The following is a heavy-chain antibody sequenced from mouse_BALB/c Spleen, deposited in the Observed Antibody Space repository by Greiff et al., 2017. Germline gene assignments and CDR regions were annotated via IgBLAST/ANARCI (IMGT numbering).Heavy chain of an antibody. D-gene: IGHD2-2*01. J-gene: IGHJ1*01. V-gene: IGHV5-15*02. CDR1: GFTFSDYG. CDR3: ARDGYLWYFDV. CDR2: ISNLAYSI. Sequence: EVKVVESGGGLVQPGGSRKLSCAASGFTFSDYGMAWVRQAPGKGPEWVAFISNLAYSIYYADTVTDRFTISRENAKNTLYLEMSSLRSEDTAMYYCARDGYLWYFDVWGAGTTVTVSS.